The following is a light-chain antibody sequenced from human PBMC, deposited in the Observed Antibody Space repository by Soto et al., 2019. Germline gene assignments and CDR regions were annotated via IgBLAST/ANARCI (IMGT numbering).Light chain of an antibody. CDR1: QSVLYSSNNKNY. Sequence: DIVMTQSPDSLAVSLGERATINCKSSQSVLYSSNNKNYLAGYQQKPGQPPKMLIYWASTRESGVPDRFSGRESGTDFTLTISSLQAEDAAVYYCQQYNISPLFRPGTKVEIK. CDR2: WAS. CDR3: QQYNISPL. V-gene: IGKV4-1*01. J-gene: IGKJ3*01.